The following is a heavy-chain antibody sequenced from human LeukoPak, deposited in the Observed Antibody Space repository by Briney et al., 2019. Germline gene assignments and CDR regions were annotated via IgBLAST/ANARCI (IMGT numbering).Heavy chain of an antibody. J-gene: IGHJ6*02. D-gene: IGHD3-16*01. CDR3: AKRGFGYYYGMDV. CDR2: ISGSGGST. Sequence: GGSLRLSCAASGFTFSSYAMSWVRQAPGKGLEWVSDISGSGGSTYYADSVRGRFTISRDNSKNTLYLQMTSLRADDTAVYYCAKRGFGYYYGMDVWGQGTTVTVSS. V-gene: IGHV3-23*01. CDR1: GFTFSSYA.